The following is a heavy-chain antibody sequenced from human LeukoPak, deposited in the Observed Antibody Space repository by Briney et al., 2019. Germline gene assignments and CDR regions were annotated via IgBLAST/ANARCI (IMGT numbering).Heavy chain of an antibody. D-gene: IGHD3-9*01. V-gene: IGHV4-30-4*01. Sequence: SETLSLTCTVSGGSISSGDYYWSWIRQPPGKGLEWNGYIYYSGSTYYNPSLKSLVTISVDTSKNQFSLKLSSVTAADTAVYYCARGNYDILTGPTWGQGTLITVSS. J-gene: IGHJ4*02. CDR1: GGSISSGDYY. CDR3: ARGNYDILTGPT. CDR2: IYYSGST.